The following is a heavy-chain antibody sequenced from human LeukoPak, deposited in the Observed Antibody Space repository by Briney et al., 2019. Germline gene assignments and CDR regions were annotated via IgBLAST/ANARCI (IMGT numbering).Heavy chain of an antibody. Sequence: GESLKISCKGSGYSFTSYWIGWVRQMPGKGLEWMGIIYPGDSDTRYSPSFQGQVTISADKSISTAYLQWSSLKASDTAMYYCARAADPYDFWGGYYLDYFDYWGQGTLVAVSS. V-gene: IGHV5-51*01. D-gene: IGHD3-3*01. CDR1: GYSFTSYW. CDR2: IYPGDSDT. CDR3: ARAADPYDFWGGYYLDYFDY. J-gene: IGHJ4*02.